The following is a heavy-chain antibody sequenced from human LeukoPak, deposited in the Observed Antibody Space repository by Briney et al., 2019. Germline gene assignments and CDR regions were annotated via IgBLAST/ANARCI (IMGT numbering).Heavy chain of an antibody. Sequence: GGSLRLSCAASGFTFSSYAMSWVRQAPGKGLEWVSAISGSGGSTYYADSVKGRFTISRDNSKNTLYLQMNSLRAEDTAVYYCARVQTGDWWDWVADYWGQGTLVTVSS. CDR2: ISGSGGST. V-gene: IGHV3-23*01. CDR1: GFTFSSYA. CDR3: ARVQTGDWWDWVADY. J-gene: IGHJ4*02. D-gene: IGHD2-8*02.